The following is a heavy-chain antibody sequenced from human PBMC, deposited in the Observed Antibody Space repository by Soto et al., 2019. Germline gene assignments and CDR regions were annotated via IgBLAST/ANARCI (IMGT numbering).Heavy chain of an antibody. J-gene: IGHJ4*02. CDR2: IDPSDSQT. V-gene: IGHV5-10-1*04. D-gene: IGHD3-22*01. CDR1: GYSFADYW. CDR3: ARQIYDSDNGPNFQYYFDS. Sequence: PVESLKISCKGAGYSFADYWNTWVRQKPGKGLEWMGRIDPSDSQTYYSPSFRGQVTISATKSITTVFLQWSSLRASDTAMYYCARQIYDSDNGPNFQYYFDSWGQGTAVTVSS.